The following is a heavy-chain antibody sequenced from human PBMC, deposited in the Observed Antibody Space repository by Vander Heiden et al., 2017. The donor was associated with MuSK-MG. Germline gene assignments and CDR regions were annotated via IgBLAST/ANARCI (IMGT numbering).Heavy chain of an antibody. CDR2: IYYSGST. CDR1: GCSISSSSYY. CDR3: ARHVVVTAASSLYYYYMDV. D-gene: IGHD2-2*01. Sequence: QLQLQESGPGLVKPSETLSLTCTVSGCSISSSSYYWGWIRQPPGKGLEWIGSIYYSGSTYYNPSLKSRVTISVDTSKNQFSLKLSSVTAADTAVYYCARHVVVTAASSLYYYYMDVWGKGTTVTVSS. V-gene: IGHV4-39*01. J-gene: IGHJ6*03.